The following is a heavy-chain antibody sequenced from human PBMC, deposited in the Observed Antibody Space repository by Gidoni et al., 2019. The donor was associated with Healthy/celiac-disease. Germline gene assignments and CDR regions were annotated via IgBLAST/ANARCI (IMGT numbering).Heavy chain of an antibody. J-gene: IGHJ4*02. Sequence: EVQLVESGGGLVQPGGSLRLSCAASGFTFSSYEMNWVRQAPGKGLEWVSYISSSGSTIYYADSVKGRFPISRDNAKNSLYLQMNSLRAEDTAVYYCARQSAIAESLDYWGQGTLVTVSS. CDR3: ARQSAIAESLDY. D-gene: IGHD6-13*01. CDR1: GFTFSSYE. V-gene: IGHV3-48*03. CDR2: ISSSGSTI.